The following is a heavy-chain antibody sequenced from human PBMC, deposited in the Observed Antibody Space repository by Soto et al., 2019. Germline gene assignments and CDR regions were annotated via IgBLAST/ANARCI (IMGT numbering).Heavy chain of an antibody. V-gene: IGHV4-59*01. Sequence: WETLALTCTVSGGSISSYYWSWIRQPPGKGLEWIAYIYYSGSTSYNPSLKSGVTLSVDTSKKQFSLKLSSVTAAATDVYYCARDQGGAIDYWGQGTLVTLSS. CDR2: IYYSGST. J-gene: IGHJ4*02. CDR1: GGSISSYY. D-gene: IGHD3-16*01. CDR3: ARDQGGAIDY.